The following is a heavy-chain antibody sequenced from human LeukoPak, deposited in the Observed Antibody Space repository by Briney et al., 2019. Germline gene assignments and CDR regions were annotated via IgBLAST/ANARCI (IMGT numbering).Heavy chain of an antibody. J-gene: IGHJ4*02. Sequence: GGSLRLSCAASGFTLSSYGMHWVRQAPGKGLEWVAVISYDGSNKYYADSVKGRFTISRDNSKNTLYLQMNSLRAEDTAVYYCAKPDRYCSGGSCADFDYWGQGTLVTVSS. D-gene: IGHD2-15*01. CDR1: GFTLSSYG. V-gene: IGHV3-30*18. CDR2: ISYDGSNK. CDR3: AKPDRYCSGGSCADFDY.